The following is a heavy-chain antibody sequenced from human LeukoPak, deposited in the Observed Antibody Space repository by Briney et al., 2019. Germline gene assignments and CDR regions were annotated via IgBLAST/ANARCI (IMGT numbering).Heavy chain of an antibody. CDR1: GFSFSDHY. D-gene: IGHD3-10*01. CDR2: INWNGGST. Sequence: PGGSLRLSCAASGFSFSDHYMDWVRQAPGKGLEWVSGINWNGGSTGYADSVKGRFTISRDNAKNSLYLQMNSLRAEDTALYYCARVRISDYYGSGIGYWGQGTLVTVSS. CDR3: ARVRISDYYGSGIGY. J-gene: IGHJ4*02. V-gene: IGHV3-20*04.